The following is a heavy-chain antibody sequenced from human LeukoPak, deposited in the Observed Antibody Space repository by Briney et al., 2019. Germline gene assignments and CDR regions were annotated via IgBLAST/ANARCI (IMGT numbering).Heavy chain of an antibody. J-gene: IGHJ5*02. CDR1: GGSISSYY. D-gene: IGHD3-10*01. CDR2: IYYSGST. Sequence: PSETESLTCTVSGGSISSYYWSWIRQPPGKGLEWIGYIYYSGSTNYNPSRKSRVNISVDTSKNQFSLKLSSVTAADTAVYYCARDRAYGSGSYWGWFDPWGQGTLVTVSS. V-gene: IGHV4-59*01. CDR3: ARDRAYGSGSYWGWFDP.